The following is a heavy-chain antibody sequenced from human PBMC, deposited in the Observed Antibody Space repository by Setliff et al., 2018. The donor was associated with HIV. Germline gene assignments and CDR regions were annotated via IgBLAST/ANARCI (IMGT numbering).Heavy chain of an antibody. CDR2: TYNSGDT. Sequence: PSETMSLTCNVSGGSVSRYSWSWIRQPPGKGLEWIGHTYNSGDTDYSPSLESRVTISVDTSKNQFSLKLRSVTAADTAVYFCARALRWSAPIDHWGLGTLVT. CDR3: ARALRWSAPIDH. D-gene: IGHD2-15*01. CDR1: GGSVSRYS. V-gene: IGHV4-59*02. J-gene: IGHJ4*02.